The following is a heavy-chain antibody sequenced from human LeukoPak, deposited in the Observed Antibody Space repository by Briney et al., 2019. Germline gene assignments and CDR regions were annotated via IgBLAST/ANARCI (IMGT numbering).Heavy chain of an antibody. V-gene: IGHV3-21*01. J-gene: IGHJ4*02. D-gene: IGHD2-2*01. CDR3: ARGQIVVVPAAMPDGDY. CDR2: TSSSSSYI. CDR1: GFTFSSYS. Sequence: PGGSLRLSCAASGFTFSSYSMNWVRQAPGKGLEWVSSTSSSSSYIYYADSVKGRFTISRDNAKNSLYLQMNSLRAEDTAVYYCARGQIVVVPAAMPDGDYWGQGTLVTVSS.